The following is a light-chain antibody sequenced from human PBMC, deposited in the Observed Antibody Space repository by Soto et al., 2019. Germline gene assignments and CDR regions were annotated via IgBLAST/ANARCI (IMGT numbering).Light chain of an antibody. CDR1: QSVSSY. CDR3: QQRSNWPYT. Sequence: EMVLTQSPATLSLSPGERATLSCRASQSVSSYLAWYQQKPGQAPRLLIYDASNRATGIPARFSGSGSGTDFTLTISSLEPEDFAVYYCQQRSNWPYTFGQGTKVDIK. V-gene: IGKV3-11*01. CDR2: DAS. J-gene: IGKJ2*01.